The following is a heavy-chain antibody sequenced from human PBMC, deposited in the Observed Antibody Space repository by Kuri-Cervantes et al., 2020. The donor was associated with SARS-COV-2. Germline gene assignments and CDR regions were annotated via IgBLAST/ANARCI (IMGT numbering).Heavy chain of an antibody. CDR1: GGSISSYY. CDR3: ARDSDYGGGFDL. D-gene: IGHD4-23*01. CDR2: IYYSGST. V-gene: IGHV4-59*01. Sequence: GSLRLSCTVSGGSISSYYWSWIRQPPGKGLEWIGYIYYSGSTNYNPSLKSRVTISVDTSKNQFSLKLSSVTAADTAVYYCARDSDYGGGFDLWGQGTPVTVSS. J-gene: IGHJ5*02.